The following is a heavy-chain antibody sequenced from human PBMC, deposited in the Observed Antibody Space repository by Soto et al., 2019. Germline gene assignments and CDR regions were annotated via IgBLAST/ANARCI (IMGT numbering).Heavy chain of an antibody. J-gene: IGHJ6*02. CDR3: ARDTTVYYYGMDV. V-gene: IGHV5-51*01. CDR1: GYSFTSSW. CDR2: IYPGDSDT. Sequence: GESLKISCKGSGYSFTSSWIGWVRQMPGKGLEWMGIIYPGDSDTRYSPSFQGQVTITADKSSSTAYLQWSSLKASDTAMYYCARDTTVYYYGMDVWGQGTTVTVSS. D-gene: IGHD4-4*01.